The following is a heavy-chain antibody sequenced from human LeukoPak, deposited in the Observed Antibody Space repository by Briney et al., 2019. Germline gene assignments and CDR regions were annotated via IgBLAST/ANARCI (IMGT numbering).Heavy chain of an antibody. J-gene: IGHJ5*02. Sequence: SETLSLTCTVSGGLISISTYYWGWIRQPPGKGLEWIGSIYYSGTTHYNPSLKSRVTIAVDTSKNQFSLKLISVTAADTAVYYCARMPPFGYGDYGWFDPWGQGTLVTVSS. D-gene: IGHD4-17*01. CDR2: IYYSGTT. V-gene: IGHV4-39*07. CDR1: GGLISISTYY. CDR3: ARMPPFGYGDYGWFDP.